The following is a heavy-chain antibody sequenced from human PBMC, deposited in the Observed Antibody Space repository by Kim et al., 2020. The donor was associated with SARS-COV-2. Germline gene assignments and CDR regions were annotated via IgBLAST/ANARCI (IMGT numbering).Heavy chain of an antibody. CDR1: GGSFSVYS. CDR2: INHSGST. J-gene: IGHJ4*02. CDR3: ARGHSLGTFDY. D-gene: IGHD7-27*01. V-gene: IGHV4-34*01. Sequence: SETLSLTCGVYGGSFSVYSWSWIRQSPGKGLEWIAEINHSGSTNYNPSLKSRVTISVDTSKKQFSLKLTSVTAADTAVYYCARGHSLGTFDYWGQGTLVT.